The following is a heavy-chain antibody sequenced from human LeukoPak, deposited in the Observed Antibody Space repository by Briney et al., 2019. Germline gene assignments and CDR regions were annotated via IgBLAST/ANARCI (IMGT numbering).Heavy chain of an antibody. CDR3: AKGANTAMVSSYFDY. D-gene: IGHD5-18*01. CDR2: ISYDGSNK. V-gene: IGHV3-30*18. Sequence: GGSLRLSCAASGFTFSSYGMHWVRQAPGKGLEWVAVISYDGSNKYYADSVKGRFTISRDNSKNTLYLQMNSLRAEDTAVYYCAKGANTAMVSSYFDYWGQGTLVTVSS. J-gene: IGHJ4*02. CDR1: GFTFSSYG.